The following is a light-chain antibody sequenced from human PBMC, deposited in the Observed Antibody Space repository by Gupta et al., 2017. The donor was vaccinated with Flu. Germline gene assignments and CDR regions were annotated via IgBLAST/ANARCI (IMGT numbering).Light chain of an antibody. CDR3: SSYRSSHTQV. CDR1: SSDVGGYNY. CDR2: DVS. Sequence: QSALTQPASVSGSPGQSITISCTGTSSDVGGYNYVSWYQQHPGKAPKLIICDVSNRPSGVSNRFSGSKSGNTASLTISGLQAGDEADYYCSSYRSSHTQVFGGGTKMTVL. V-gene: IGLV2-14*03. J-gene: IGLJ3*02.